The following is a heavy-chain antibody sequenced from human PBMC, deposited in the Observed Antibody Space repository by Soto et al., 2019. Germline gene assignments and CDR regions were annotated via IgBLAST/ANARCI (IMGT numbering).Heavy chain of an antibody. V-gene: IGHV4-39*02. J-gene: IGHJ4*02. Sequence: SETLSLTCTVSGGSMRSTNYYWGWIRQPPGKGLEWIGNVFFNGVTFYKPSLESRVSISVDTSKSQFSLRLNSVTAADTAVYCCVRDIRGYSRAFDYWGQGALVTVSS. CDR3: VRDIRGYSRAFDY. CDR2: VFFNGVT. CDR1: GGSMRSTNYY. D-gene: IGHD5-18*01.